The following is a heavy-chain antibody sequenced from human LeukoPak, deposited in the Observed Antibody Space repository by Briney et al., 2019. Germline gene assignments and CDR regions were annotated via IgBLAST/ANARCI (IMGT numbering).Heavy chain of an antibody. J-gene: IGHJ4*02. CDR2: INHSGST. Sequence: PSETLSLTCAVYGGSFSGYYWSWIRQPPGKGLEWIGEINHSGSTNYNPSLKSRVTISVDTSKNQFSLKLSSVTAADTAVYYCARHAYDFWSGYSYYFDYWGQGTLVTASS. CDR3: ARHAYDFWSGYSYYFDY. D-gene: IGHD3-3*01. V-gene: IGHV4-34*01. CDR1: GGSFSGYY.